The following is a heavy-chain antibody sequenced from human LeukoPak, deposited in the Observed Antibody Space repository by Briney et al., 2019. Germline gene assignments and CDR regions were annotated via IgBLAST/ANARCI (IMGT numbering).Heavy chain of an antibody. CDR3: AKSPEGVRNY. CDR1: GFTFSSYV. J-gene: IGHJ4*02. V-gene: IGHV3-23*01. Sequence: GGSLRLSCAASGFTFSSYVMSWVRQAPGKGLEWVSAISGGGGSTYYADSVKGRFTISRDNSKNTLYMQMNSLRAEDTAVYYCAKSPEGVRNYWGQGTLVTVSS. D-gene: IGHD2-2*01. CDR2: ISGGGGST.